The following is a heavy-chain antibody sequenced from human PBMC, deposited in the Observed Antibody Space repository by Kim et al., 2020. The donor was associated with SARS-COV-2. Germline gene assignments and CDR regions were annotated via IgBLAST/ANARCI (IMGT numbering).Heavy chain of an antibody. J-gene: IGHJ5*02. D-gene: IGHD3-10*01. V-gene: IGHV3-11*03. Sequence: GGSLRLSCAASGFTFSDYYMSWIRQAPGKGLEWVSYISSSSSYTNYADSVKGRFTISRDNAKNSLYLQTNSLRAEDTAVYYCARGGGSGRIWFDPWGQGTLVTVSS. CDR2: ISSSSSYT. CDR3: ARGGGSGRIWFDP. CDR1: GFTFSDYY.